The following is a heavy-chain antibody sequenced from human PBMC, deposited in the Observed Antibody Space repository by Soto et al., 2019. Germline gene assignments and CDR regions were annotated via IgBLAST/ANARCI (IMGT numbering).Heavy chain of an antibody. CDR2: IYSTGNT. Sequence: PSETLSLTCTVSGDSIRSSSYWGWIRQPPGKGLEWIGSIYSTGNTYYNPSLNSQVAISVDTSKNQFSLNVISVTAADTAVYYCRRSSRYSTDVWGQGTTVTVSS. J-gene: IGHJ6*02. D-gene: IGHD6-13*01. CDR3: RRSSRYSTDV. V-gene: IGHV4-39*01. CDR1: GDSIRSSSY.